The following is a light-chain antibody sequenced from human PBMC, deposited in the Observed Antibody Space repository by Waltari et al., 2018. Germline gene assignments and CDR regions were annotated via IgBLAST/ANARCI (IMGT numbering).Light chain of an antibody. J-gene: IGLJ2*01. CDR2: DNN. CDR3: ATWDSSLSGGV. CDR1: SSNIGNNY. Sequence: HSVLTQPPSVSAAPGQDVTIFCSGSSSNIGNNYVSWYQQVPGTAPKLLIFDNNERPSGMPGRVSGSKSGTSATLDITGLQTGDEAHYYCATWDSSLSGGVFGGGTKVTVL. V-gene: IGLV1-51*01.